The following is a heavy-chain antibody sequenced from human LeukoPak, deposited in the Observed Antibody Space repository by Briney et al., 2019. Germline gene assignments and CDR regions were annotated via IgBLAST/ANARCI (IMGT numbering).Heavy chain of an antibody. D-gene: IGHD3-10*01. J-gene: IGHJ6*02. CDR1: GGSISSYY. Sequence: PSETLSLTCTVSGGSISSYYWSWIRQPAGKGLEWIGHIYTSGSTNYNPSLKSRVTMSVDTSKNQFSLKLSSVTAADTAVYYCARNRYYYGSGGGSYYYGMDVWGQGTTVTVSS. V-gene: IGHV4-4*07. CDR3: ARNRYYYGSGGGSYYYGMDV. CDR2: IYTSGST.